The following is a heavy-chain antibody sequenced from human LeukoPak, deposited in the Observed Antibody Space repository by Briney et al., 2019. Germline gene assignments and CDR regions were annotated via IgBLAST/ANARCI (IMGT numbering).Heavy chain of an antibody. CDR1: GYTFTSYY. V-gene: IGHV1-46*01. CDR3: ARGLEHGNYYYYMDV. CDR2: INPSGGST. J-gene: IGHJ6*03. Sequence: GASVKVSCKASGYTFTSYYMHWVRQAPGQGLERMGIINPSGGSTSYAQKFQGRVTMTRDMSTSTVYMELSSLRSEDTAVYYCARGLEHGNYYYYMDVWGKGTTVTVSS. D-gene: IGHD1/OR15-1a*01.